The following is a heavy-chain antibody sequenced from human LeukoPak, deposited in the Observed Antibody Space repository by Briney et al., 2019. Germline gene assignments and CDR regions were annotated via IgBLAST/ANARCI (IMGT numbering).Heavy chain of an antibody. J-gene: IGHJ3*02. D-gene: IGHD2-2*01. V-gene: IGHV4-34*01. CDR3: ARHPGCSSTSYHHDAFDI. Sequence: SETLSLTCAVYGGSFSGYYWSWIRQPPGKGLEWIGEINHSGSTNYNPSLKSRVTISVDTSKNQFSLKLSSVTAADTAVYYCARHPGCSSTSYHHDAFDIWGQGTMDTVSS. CDR2: INHSGST. CDR1: GGSFSGYY.